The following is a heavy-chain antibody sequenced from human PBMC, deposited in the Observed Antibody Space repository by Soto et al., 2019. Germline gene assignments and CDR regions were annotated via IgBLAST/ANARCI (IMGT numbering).Heavy chain of an antibody. CDR1: GGSISSGDYS. J-gene: IGHJ4*02. Sequence: SETLSLTCAVSGGSISSGDYSWSWIRQPPGKGLEWIGYIYYSGSTNYNPSLKSRVTISVDTSKNQFSLKLSSVTAADTAVYYCARAVVDTAMVAYFDYWGQGTLVTVSS. V-gene: IGHV4-61*08. D-gene: IGHD5-18*01. CDR2: IYYSGST. CDR3: ARAVVDTAMVAYFDY.